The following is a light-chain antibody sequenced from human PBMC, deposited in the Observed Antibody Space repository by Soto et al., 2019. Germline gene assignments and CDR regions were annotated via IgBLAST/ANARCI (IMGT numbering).Light chain of an antibody. CDR1: QNIKNY. CDR3: QQGFSLPWT. CDR2: AAS. V-gene: IGKV1-39*01. J-gene: IGKJ1*01. Sequence: DIQVTQSPSSLSASVGDRFTITCRASQNIKNYLNWYQRKPGTAPRLLIYAASNLQSGVPSSFSGSGSGTDFALNISSLQPDDFGTYYCQQGFSLPWTFGQGTKVDI.